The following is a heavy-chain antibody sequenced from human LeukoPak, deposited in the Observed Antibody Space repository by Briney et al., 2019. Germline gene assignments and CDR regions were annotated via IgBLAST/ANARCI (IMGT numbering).Heavy chain of an antibody. J-gene: IGHJ4*02. CDR2: ISYGGRND. CDR3: GSGNYLVY. D-gene: IGHD1-26*01. V-gene: IGHV3-30*03. Sequence: PGGSLRLSCVVSGVTFSSFGMHWVRQAPGKGLEWVAFISYGGRNDYYADSVKGRFTISRDNSKNTLYLQMNSLGAEDTAVYYCGSGNYLVYWGQGTLVTVSS. CDR1: GVTFSSFG.